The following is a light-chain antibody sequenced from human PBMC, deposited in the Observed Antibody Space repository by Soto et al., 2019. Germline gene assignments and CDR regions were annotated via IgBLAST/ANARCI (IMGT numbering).Light chain of an antibody. J-gene: IGKJ1*01. CDR2: KAS. Sequence: DIQMTQSPSTLSASVVDGVTITCRASQSISMWLAWYQQKPGKAPKVLIYKASSLESGVPSRFSGSGSGTEFTLTISSLQPDDFATYYCQQYNSYRWTFGQGTKVDIK. CDR3: QQYNSYRWT. V-gene: IGKV1-5*03. CDR1: QSISMW.